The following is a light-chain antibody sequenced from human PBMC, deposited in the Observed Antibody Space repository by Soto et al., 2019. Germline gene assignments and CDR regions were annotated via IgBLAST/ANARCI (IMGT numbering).Light chain of an antibody. CDR2: EVS. V-gene: IGLV2-8*01. J-gene: IGLJ3*02. Sequence: QSVLTQPPSASGSPGQSVTISCAGTSSDVGGYDYVSWYQQHPGKAPKLMIYEVSKRPSGVPDRFSGSKSGNMASLTVSGLQAEDEADYYCSSYAGSNNVLFGGGTKLTVL. CDR1: SSDVGGYDY. CDR3: SSYAGSNNVL.